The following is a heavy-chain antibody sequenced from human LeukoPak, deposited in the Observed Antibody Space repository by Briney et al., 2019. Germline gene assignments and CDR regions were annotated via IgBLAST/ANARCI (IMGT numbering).Heavy chain of an antibody. CDR1: GGSISSYY. Sequence: PSETLSLTCTVSGGSISSYYWSWIRQPAGKGLEWIGRIYTSGSTNYNPSLKSRVTMSVDTSKNQFSLKLSSVTAADTAVYYCARGSDFWSGYYRSSVYFDYWGQGTLVTVSS. CDR2: IYTSGST. D-gene: IGHD3-3*01. V-gene: IGHV4-4*07. CDR3: ARGSDFWSGYYRSSVYFDY. J-gene: IGHJ4*02.